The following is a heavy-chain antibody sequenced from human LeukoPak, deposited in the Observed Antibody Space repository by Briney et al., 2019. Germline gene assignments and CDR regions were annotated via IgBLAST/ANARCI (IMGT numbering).Heavy chain of an antibody. Sequence: PGGSLRLSCAASGLTFSSYGMHWVRQAPGKGLEWVAVIWYDGSNKYYADSVRGRFTISRDNSKNTLYLQMNSLRAEDTAVYYCARDNLGCNGVCHGFVDYWGQGTLVTVSS. CDR2: IWYDGSNK. D-gene: IGHD2-8*01. CDR1: GLTFSSYG. CDR3: ARDNLGCNGVCHGFVDY. J-gene: IGHJ4*02. V-gene: IGHV3-33*01.